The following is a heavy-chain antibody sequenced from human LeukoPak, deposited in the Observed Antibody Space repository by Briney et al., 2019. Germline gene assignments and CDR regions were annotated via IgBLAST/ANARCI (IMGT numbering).Heavy chain of an antibody. Sequence: GGTLRLSCAASGSTFSSYGMSWVRQAPGKGLEWVSVISGSGGSTYYAASVKGRFTISRDNSRNTLYLQMNSLRAEDTAVYYCARRAGAYSHPYDYWGQGTLVTVSS. D-gene: IGHD4/OR15-4a*01. CDR3: ARRAGAYSHPYDY. V-gene: IGHV3-23*01. CDR1: GSTFSSYG. J-gene: IGHJ4*02. CDR2: ISGSGGST.